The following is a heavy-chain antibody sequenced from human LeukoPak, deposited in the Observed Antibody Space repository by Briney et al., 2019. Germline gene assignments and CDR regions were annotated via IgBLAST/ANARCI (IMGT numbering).Heavy chain of an antibody. CDR2: IYSSGST. D-gene: IGHD3-3*01. CDR1: GGSISSGSY. J-gene: IGHJ4*02. CDR3: ARLRYYDFWSGYFDY. V-gene: IGHV4-61*02. Sequence: SETLSLTCTVSGGSISSGSYWSWIRQPAGKGLEWIGRIYSSGSTNYNPSLKSRVTISVDTSKNQFSLKLSSVTAADTAVYYCARLRYYDFWSGYFDYWGQGTLVTVSS.